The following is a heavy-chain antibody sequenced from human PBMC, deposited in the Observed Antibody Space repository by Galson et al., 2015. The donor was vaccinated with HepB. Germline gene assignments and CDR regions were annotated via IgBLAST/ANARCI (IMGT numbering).Heavy chain of an antibody. Sequence: SVKVSCKASGGTFSSYAISWVRQAPGQGLEWMGGIIPIFGTANYAQKFQGRVTITADESTSTAYMELSSLRSEDTAVYYCARGSGKQWLDDGFEYWGQGTLVTVSS. V-gene: IGHV1-69*13. J-gene: IGHJ4*02. CDR1: GGTFSSYA. D-gene: IGHD6-19*01. CDR2: IIPIFGTA. CDR3: ARGSGKQWLDDGFEY.